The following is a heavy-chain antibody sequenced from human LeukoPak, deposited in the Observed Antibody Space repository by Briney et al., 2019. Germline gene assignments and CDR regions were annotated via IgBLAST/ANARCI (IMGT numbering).Heavy chain of an antibody. CDR1: GFTFSSYD. V-gene: IGHV3-23*01. CDR3: AKRGNPAVGHHYLDV. J-gene: IGHJ6*03. CDR2: ITLSGANT. D-gene: IGHD2-2*01. Sequence: GGSLRLSCAASGFTFSSYDMSWVRQAPGKGLEWVSSITLSGANTFYADSVMGRFAVSRDNSKNTLYLQMNSLSAEDTAVYYCAKRGNPAVGHHYLDVWGEGTPVSVSS.